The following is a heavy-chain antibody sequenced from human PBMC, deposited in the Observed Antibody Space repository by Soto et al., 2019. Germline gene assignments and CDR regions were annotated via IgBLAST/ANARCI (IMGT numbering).Heavy chain of an antibody. Sequence: GESLNISRKGSGYSFTSYWICCVHQMPGKGLEWMGRIDPSDSCTNYSPSFQGHVTISAGQSISTAYLQGSSLKACGTAMYYCARRPSRITTGGYWSYAMEVWGQGTTVTVSS. CDR1: GYSFTSYW. CDR3: ARRPSRITTGGYWSYAMEV. J-gene: IGHJ6*02. V-gene: IGHV5-10-1*01. D-gene: IGHD6-25*01. CDR2: IDPSDSCT.